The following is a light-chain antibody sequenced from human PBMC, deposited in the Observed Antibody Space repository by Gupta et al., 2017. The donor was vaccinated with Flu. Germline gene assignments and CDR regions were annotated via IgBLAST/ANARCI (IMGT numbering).Light chain of an antibody. J-gene: IGLJ3*02. Sequence: SGVGGYNYVSWYQQHPGKAPKLMIYEGSNRPSWVSNRCSGSKSCNTAALTISGLQAEDEADYYCTSYTTSSTPSWVFGGGTKLTVL. CDR2: EGS. CDR1: SGVGGYNY. CDR3: TSYTTSSTPSWV. V-gene: IGLV2-14*01.